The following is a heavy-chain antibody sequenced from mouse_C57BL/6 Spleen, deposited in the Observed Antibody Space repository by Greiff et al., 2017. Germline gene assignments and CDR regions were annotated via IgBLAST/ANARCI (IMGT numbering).Heavy chain of an antibody. D-gene: IGHD2-4*01. J-gene: IGHJ4*01. Sequence: QVQLKESGPELVKPGASVKISCKASGYAFSSSWMNWVKQRPGKGLEWIGRIYPGDGDTNYNGKFKGKATLTADKSSSTAYMQLSSLTSEDSAVYFCARSGDYDYDNYAMDYWGQGTSVTVSS. CDR1: GYAFSSSW. CDR3: ARSGDYDYDNYAMDY. V-gene: IGHV1-82*01. CDR2: IYPGDGDT.